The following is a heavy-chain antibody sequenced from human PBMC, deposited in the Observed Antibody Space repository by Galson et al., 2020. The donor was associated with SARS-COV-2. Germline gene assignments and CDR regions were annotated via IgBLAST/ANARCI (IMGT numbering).Heavy chain of an antibody. CDR2: ISYDGSNK. CDR3: AKLLAYCGGDCDRIDAFDI. J-gene: IGHJ3*02. V-gene: IGHV3-30*18. D-gene: IGHD2-21*02. CDR1: GFTFSSYG. Sequence: GGSLRLSCAASGFTFSSYGMHWVRQAPGKGLEWVAVISYDGSNKYYADSVKGRFTISRDNSKNTLYLQMNSLRAEDTAVYYCAKLLAYCGGDCDRIDAFDIWGQGKMVTVSS.